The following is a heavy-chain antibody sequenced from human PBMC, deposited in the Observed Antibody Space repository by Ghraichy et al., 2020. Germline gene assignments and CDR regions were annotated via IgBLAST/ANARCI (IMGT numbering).Heavy chain of an antibody. CDR2: INHSGST. V-gene: IGHV4-34*01. CDR1: GGSFSGYY. Sequence: SQTLSLTCAVYGGSFSGYYWSWIRQPPGKGLEWIGEINHSGSTNYNPSLKSRVTISVDTSKNQFSLKLSSVTAADTAVYYCARGFWSGYSLLYYFDYWGQGTLVTVSS. J-gene: IGHJ4*02. CDR3: ARGFWSGYSLLYYFDY. D-gene: IGHD3-3*01.